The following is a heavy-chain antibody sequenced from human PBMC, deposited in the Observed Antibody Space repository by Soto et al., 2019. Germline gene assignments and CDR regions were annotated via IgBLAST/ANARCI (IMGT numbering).Heavy chain of an antibody. CDR3: ARDAPSSITYYDFWSGSHTPDYYYGMDV. CDR2: IYSGGST. V-gene: IGHV3-66*01. Sequence: PGGSLRLSCAASGFTVSSNYMSWVRQAPGKGLEWVSVIYSGGSTYYADSVKGRFTISRDNSKNTLYLQMNSLRAEDTAVYYCARDAPSSITYYDFWSGSHTPDYYYGMDVWGQGTTVTVSS. J-gene: IGHJ6*02. CDR1: GFTVSSNY. D-gene: IGHD3-3*01.